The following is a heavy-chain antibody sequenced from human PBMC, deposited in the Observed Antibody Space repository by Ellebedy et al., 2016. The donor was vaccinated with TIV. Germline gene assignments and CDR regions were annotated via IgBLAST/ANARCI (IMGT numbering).Heavy chain of an antibody. D-gene: IGHD4-17*01. CDR2: IYHSGST. CDR3: ARGPTVTRYNWFDP. J-gene: IGHJ5*02. CDR1: GYSISSGNY. V-gene: IGHV4-38-2*02. Sequence: GSLRLSCTVSGYSISSGNYWGWIRQPPGKGLEWIGNIYHSGSTYYNPSLKSRVTISVDTSKNQFSLKLSSVTAADTAVYYCARGPTVTRYNWFDPWGQGTLVTVSS.